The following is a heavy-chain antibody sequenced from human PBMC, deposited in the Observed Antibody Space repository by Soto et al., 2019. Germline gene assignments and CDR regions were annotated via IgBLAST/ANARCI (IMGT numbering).Heavy chain of an antibody. CDR3: ARALIQLWPHYYYGMDV. D-gene: IGHD5-18*01. Sequence: PSETLSLTCTFSVGSISSGDYYWSWIRQPPGKGLEWIGYIYYSGTTYYNPSLKSRVTISVDTSKNQFSLKVKSVTAADTAVYYCARALIQLWPHYYYGMDVWGQGTTVTVSS. CDR1: VGSISSGDYY. V-gene: IGHV4-30-4*01. J-gene: IGHJ6*02. CDR2: IYYSGTT.